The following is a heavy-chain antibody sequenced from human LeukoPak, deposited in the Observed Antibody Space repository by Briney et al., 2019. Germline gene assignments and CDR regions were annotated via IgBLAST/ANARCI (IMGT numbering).Heavy chain of an antibody. V-gene: IGHV1-18*01. CDR1: GGSFSSYA. CDR3: ARDSSGWSGY. CDR2: ISAYNDNT. J-gene: IGHJ4*02. Sequence: ASVKVSCKASGGSFSSYAFSWLRQAPGQGLEWMGWISAYNDNTNYAQKFQGRVTMTTDTSTSTAYMELRSLRSDDTAVYYCARDSSGWSGYWGQGTLVTVSS. D-gene: IGHD6-19*01.